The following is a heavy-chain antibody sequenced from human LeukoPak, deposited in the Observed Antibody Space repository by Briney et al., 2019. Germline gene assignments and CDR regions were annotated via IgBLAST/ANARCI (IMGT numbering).Heavy chain of an antibody. V-gene: IGHV3-23*01. CDR3: AKGSNWNDD. J-gene: IGHJ5*02. CDR1: GFTFISYS. Sequence: GGSLRLSCAASGFTFISYSMSWLHQAPGKGLDWVSAISGSGGSTYYADSMKGRFTIPKDNSENTPYLQMNSLRAEDMAVYYCAKGSNWNDDWGQGTMVSVSS. CDR2: ISGSGGST.